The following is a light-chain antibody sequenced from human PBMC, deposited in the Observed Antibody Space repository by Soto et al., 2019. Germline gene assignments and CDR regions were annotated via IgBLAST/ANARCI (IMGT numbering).Light chain of an antibody. CDR3: QQRSKS. V-gene: IGKV3-11*01. CDR2: DAS. CDR1: QSVSRS. J-gene: IGKJ4*01. Sequence: EIVLTQSPATLSLSPGDRATLSCRASQSVSRSLTWNQQKPGQAPRLLIYDASTRATGIPRRFSGSGSGTDFTLTISSLEPEDFAVYYCQQRSKSFGGGTKVEIK.